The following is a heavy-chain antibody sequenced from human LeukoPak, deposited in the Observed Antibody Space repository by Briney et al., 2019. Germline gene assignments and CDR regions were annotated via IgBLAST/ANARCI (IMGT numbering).Heavy chain of an antibody. Sequence: GGSLRLSCAASGLTFSNFAMSWVRQAPGKGLEWVSAVSGGGRTTFYADSVKGRFIISRDDSKSTLFLQMNSLRAEDTALYYCAKDKDYGDPGNYWGQGTLVTVSS. V-gene: IGHV3-23*01. CDR1: GLTFSNFA. D-gene: IGHD4-17*01. CDR2: VSGGGRTT. CDR3: AKDKDYGDPGNY. J-gene: IGHJ4*02.